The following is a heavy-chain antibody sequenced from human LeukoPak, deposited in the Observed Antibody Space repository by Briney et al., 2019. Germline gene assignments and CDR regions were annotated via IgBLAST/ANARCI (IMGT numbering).Heavy chain of an antibody. D-gene: IGHD6-13*01. CDR3: AKAASSSWPSYYYGMDV. CDR2: ITGSGGNT. V-gene: IGHV3-23*01. Sequence: GGSLRLSCAASGFIFSSYSMSWVRQAPGVGLEWVSVITGSGGNTYYADSVKGRFTISKDNSKNTVYLQMSSLRVDDTAVYYCAKAASSSWPSYYYGMDVWGQGTTVTVSS. J-gene: IGHJ6*02. CDR1: GFIFSSYS.